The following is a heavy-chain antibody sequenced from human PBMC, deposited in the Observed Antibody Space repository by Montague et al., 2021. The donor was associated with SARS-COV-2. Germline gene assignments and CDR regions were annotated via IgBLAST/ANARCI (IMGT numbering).Heavy chain of an antibody. D-gene: IGHD2-2*01. CDR1: GGSISSYY. V-gene: IGHV4-4*07. Sequence: SETLSLTCSVSGGSISSYYWCWIWQPAGKGLEWIGRIYTSGSTNFNPSLKSRITMSVDTSKNQFSLKLSSVTAADTAVYYCARDVGVPLAPPYSWFDPWGQGTLVTVSS. CDR2: IYTSGST. J-gene: IGHJ5*02. CDR3: ARDVGVPLAPPYSWFDP.